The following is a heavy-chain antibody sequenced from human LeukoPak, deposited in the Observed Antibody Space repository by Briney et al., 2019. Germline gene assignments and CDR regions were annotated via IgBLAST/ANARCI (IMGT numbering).Heavy chain of an antibody. D-gene: IGHD3-10*01. CDR1: GYTFTSYY. J-gene: IGHJ4*02. CDR2: INPSGGRA. CDR3: ARDETYYSASGTYYNYFDY. Sequence: ASVKVSCKASGYTFTSYYIHWVRQAPGQGPEWMGIINPSGGRATCAQRLQGRVTMTRDTSTSTVYMELSSLRSDDTAVYYCARDETYYSASGTYYNYFDYWGQGTLVTVSS. V-gene: IGHV1-46*03.